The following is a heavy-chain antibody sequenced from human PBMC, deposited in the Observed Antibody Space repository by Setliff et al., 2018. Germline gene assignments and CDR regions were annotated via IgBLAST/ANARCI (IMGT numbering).Heavy chain of an antibody. V-gene: IGHV1-69*13. CDR2: IIPMFDTG. J-gene: IGHJ3*01. CDR3: ARDKADYYDRSGYSGASDV. D-gene: IGHD3-22*01. CDR1: GGTFGSSA. Sequence: SVKVSCKASGGTFGSSALGWVRQAPGQGLEWMGGIIPMFDTGIYAEKFQGRVTLSADESTSTVYMELTRLRPEDTAIYYCARDKADYYDRSGYSGASDVWGQGTMVTVSS.